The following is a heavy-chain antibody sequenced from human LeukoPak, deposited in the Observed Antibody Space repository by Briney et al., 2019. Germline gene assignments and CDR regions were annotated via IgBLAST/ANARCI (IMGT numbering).Heavy chain of an antibody. V-gene: IGHV3-23*01. CDR3: ARVGASVGAIDY. CDR2: ISGSGGTT. CDR1: GFTFSSYA. Sequence: GGSLRLSCAASGFTFSSYAMSWVRQGPGKGLEWVSAISGSGGTTYYADSVKGRFTISRDNAKNTLYLQMNSLRAEDTAVYYCARVGASVGAIDYWGQGTLVTVSS. D-gene: IGHD1-26*01. J-gene: IGHJ4*02.